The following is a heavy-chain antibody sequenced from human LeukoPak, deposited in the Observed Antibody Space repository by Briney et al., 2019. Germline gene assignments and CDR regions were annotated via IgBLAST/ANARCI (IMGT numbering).Heavy chain of an antibody. CDR2: IYSGGST. CDR1: GFTVSSNY. V-gene: IGHV3-53*04. CDR3: ASDSGSYYNDAFDI. D-gene: IGHD3-10*01. Sequence: GGSLRLSCVASGFTVSSNYMSWVRQAPGKGLEWVSVIYSGGSTYYADSVKGRFTISRHNSKNTLYLQMNSLRAEDTAVYYCASDSGSYYNDAFDIWGLGTMVTVSS. J-gene: IGHJ3*02.